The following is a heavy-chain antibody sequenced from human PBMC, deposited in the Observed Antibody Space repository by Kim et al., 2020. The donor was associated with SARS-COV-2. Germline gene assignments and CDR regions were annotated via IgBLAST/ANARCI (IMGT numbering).Heavy chain of an antibody. J-gene: IGHJ6*02. V-gene: IGHV4-34*01. CDR3: ARGQTAAASYYYYYGMDV. Sequence: SRVTRSVDTSKNQFSLKLSSVTAADTAVYYCARGQTAAASYYYYYGMDVWGQGTTVTVSS. D-gene: IGHD6-13*01.